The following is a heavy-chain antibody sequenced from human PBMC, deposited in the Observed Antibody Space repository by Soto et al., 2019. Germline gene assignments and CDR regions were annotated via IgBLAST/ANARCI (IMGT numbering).Heavy chain of an antibody. V-gene: IGHV1-69*12. J-gene: IGHJ6*02. CDR3: AREIYCSGGSCHYYYYGMDV. D-gene: IGHD2-15*01. CDR2: IIPIFGTA. Sequence: QVQLVQSGAEVKKPGSSVKVSCKASGGTFSSYAISWVRQAPGQGLEWMGGIIPIFGTANYAQKFQGRVTITADESTSKAYMELSSLRSEDTAVYYCAREIYCSGGSCHYYYYGMDVWGQGTTVTVSS. CDR1: GGTFSSYA.